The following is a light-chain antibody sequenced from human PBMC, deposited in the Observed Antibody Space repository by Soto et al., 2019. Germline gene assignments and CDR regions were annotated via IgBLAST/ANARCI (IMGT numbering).Light chain of an antibody. CDR3: QQYYTSPYP. CDR1: QSISSW. CDR2: HAS. V-gene: IGKV1-5*01. Sequence: DIQVSQDPCTLSASVGYRVTITCRAGQSISSWLAWYQQKPGKAPKLLIYHASSLESGVPSRFRGSGSGTDFTLTINSLQPEDFGSYYCQQYYTSPYPFGQGTKVDIK. J-gene: IGKJ2*01.